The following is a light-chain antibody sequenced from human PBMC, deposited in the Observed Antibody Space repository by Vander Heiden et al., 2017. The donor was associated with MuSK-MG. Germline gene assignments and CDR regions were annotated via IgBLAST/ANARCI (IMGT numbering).Light chain of an antibody. J-gene: IGKJ1*01. Sequence: DIQMTHPPSSLSASVGDRVTSTCRASQGISNYLAWYQQKPGKVPKLLIYAASPLQSGVPSLCSGSGSGTDFTLTVSSLQPEDVATYYCQKYNSAPWTFGQGTKVEIK. CDR1: QGISNY. CDR3: QKYNSAPWT. CDR2: AAS. V-gene: IGKV1-27*01.